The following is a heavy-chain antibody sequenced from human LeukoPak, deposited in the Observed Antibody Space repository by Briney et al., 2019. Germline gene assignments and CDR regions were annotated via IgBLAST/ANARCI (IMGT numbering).Heavy chain of an antibody. CDR1: GFTFSSYV. CDR2: ISFDGSNK. Sequence: GGSLRLSCAASGFTFSSYVMHWVRHAPGEGLEWVAVISFDGSNKYYGDSLKGRFTISRDNSKNTLYLQMNSLRGEDMAIYYCARDFGWLSGFDYWGQGTLVTVSS. CDR3: ARDFGWLSGFDY. D-gene: IGHD3-9*01. V-gene: IGHV3-30-3*01. J-gene: IGHJ4*02.